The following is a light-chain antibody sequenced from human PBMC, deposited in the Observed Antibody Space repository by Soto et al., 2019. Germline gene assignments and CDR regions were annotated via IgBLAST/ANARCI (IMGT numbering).Light chain of an antibody. CDR2: GAS. V-gene: IGKV3-15*01. Sequence: EIVMTQSPATLSVSPGERATLSCRASQSVSSNLAWYQQKPGQAPRLLIYGASTRATVIPARFSGSGSGTEFTLTISSLQSEDFAVYYCQQNNNWPPGFGQGTKVEI. CDR1: QSVSSN. CDR3: QQNNNWPPG. J-gene: IGKJ1*01.